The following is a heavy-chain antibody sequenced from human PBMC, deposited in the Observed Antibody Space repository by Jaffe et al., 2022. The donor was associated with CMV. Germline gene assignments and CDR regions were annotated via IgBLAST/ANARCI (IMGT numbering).Heavy chain of an antibody. CDR3: ARLPDYGDYVLDFYFDY. Sequence: QLQLQESGPGLVKPSETLSLTCTVSGGSISSSSYYWGWIRQPPGKGLEWIGSIYYSGSTYYNPSLKSRVTISVDTSKNQFSLKLSSVTAADTAVYYCARLPDYGDYVLDFYFDYWGQGTLVTVSS. CDR2: IYYSGST. J-gene: IGHJ4*02. CDR1: GGSISSSSYY. V-gene: IGHV4-39*01. D-gene: IGHD4-17*01.